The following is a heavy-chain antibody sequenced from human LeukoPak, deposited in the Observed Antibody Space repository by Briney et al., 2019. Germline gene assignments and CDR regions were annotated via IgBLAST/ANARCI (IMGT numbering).Heavy chain of an antibody. CDR2: ISYDGSNK. Sequence: GRSLRLSCAASGFTFSSYGMHWVRQAPGKGLEWVAVISYDGSNKYYADSVKGRFTISRHNSKNTLYLQMNSLRAEDTAVYCCARGGHDSGDYWGQGTLVTVSS. CDR3: ARGGHDSGDY. J-gene: IGHJ4*02. V-gene: IGHV3-30*03. D-gene: IGHD2-21*02. CDR1: GFTFSSYG.